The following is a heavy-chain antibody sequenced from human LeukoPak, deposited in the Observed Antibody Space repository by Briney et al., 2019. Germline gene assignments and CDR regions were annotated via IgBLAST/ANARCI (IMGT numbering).Heavy chain of an antibody. CDR1: GYTFTSYG. D-gene: IGHD2-2*02. CDR2: ISAYNGNT. J-gene: IGHJ3*02. V-gene: IGHV1-18*01. Sequence: GASVKVSCKASGYTFTSYGISWVRQAPGQGLEWMGWISAYNGNTNYAQKLQGRVTMTTDTSTSTAYMELRSLRSDDTAVYYCARAYDCSSTSCYTYAAFDIWGQGTMVTVSS. CDR3: ARAYDCSSTSCYTYAAFDI.